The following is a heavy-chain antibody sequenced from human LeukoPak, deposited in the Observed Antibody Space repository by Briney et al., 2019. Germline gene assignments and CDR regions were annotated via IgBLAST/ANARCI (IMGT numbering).Heavy chain of an antibody. Sequence: GGSLRLSCAASGFTFSNYWMHWVRQAPGKGLVWVSRINSDGSSTTYADSVKGRFTISRHTATHTLYLQMNSLRAEDTAVYYCARGVQATVTRLASGGQGTLVPVSS. D-gene: IGHD4-17*01. CDR1: GFTFSNYW. J-gene: IGHJ4*02. CDR3: ARGVQATVTRLAS. CDR2: INSDGSST. V-gene: IGHV3-74*01.